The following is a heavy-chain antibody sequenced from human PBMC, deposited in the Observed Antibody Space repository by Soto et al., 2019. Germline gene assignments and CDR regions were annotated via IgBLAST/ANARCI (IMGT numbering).Heavy chain of an antibody. CDR1: GGSISSYY. CDR2: IYYSGST. J-gene: IGHJ3*02. V-gene: IGHV4-59*01. D-gene: IGHD4-17*01. CDR3: ASEGGDGDYRGSFDI. Sequence: SETLSLTCTVSGGSISSYYWSWIRQPPGKGLEWIGYIYYSGSTNYNPSLKSRVTISVDTSKNQFSLKLSSVTAADTAVYYCASEGGDGDYRGSFDIWGKGTMVTVPS.